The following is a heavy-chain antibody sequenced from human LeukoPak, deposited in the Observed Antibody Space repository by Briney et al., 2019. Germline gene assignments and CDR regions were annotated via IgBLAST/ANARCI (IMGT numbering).Heavy chain of an antibody. D-gene: IGHD4-17*01. J-gene: IGHJ6*02. CDR3: ARGVAVTTQARDYYYGMDA. V-gene: IGHV3-9*01. CDR1: GFTFDDYA. CDR2: ISCNSGSI. Sequence: GGSLRLSCAASGFTFDDYAMHWVRQAPGKGLEWVSGISCNSGSIGYADSVKGRFTISRDNAKNSLYLQMNSLRAEDTALYYCARGVAVTTQARDYYYGMDAWGQGTTVTVSS.